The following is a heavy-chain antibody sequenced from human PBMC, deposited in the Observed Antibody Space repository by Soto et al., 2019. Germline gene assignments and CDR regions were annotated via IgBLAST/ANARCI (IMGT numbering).Heavy chain of an antibody. J-gene: IGHJ4*02. CDR1: GFTFSSYG. V-gene: IGHV3-33*01. CDR2: IWYDGSNK. CDR3: APSPDSSGREDLNS. D-gene: IGHD6-19*01. Sequence: QVQLVESGGGVVQPGRSLRLSCAASGFTFSSYGMHWVRQAPGKGLEWVAVIWYDGSNKYYADSVKGRFTISRDNSKNTLYLQMNSLRAEDTAVYYCAPSPDSSGREDLNSWGQGTLVTVSS.